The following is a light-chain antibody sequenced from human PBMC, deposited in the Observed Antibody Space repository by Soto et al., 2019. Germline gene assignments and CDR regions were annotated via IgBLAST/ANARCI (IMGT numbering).Light chain of an antibody. CDR1: ESIGRS. CDR3: QQYDNWPLT. CDR2: DAS. J-gene: IGKJ4*01. Sequence: VLTPSPVSLSLSPGERATLSCRASESIGRSLACYQQRPGQAPRLLIYDASNRATGIPAGFSGSGSGTEFTLTISSLQSEDFAVYYCQQYDNWPLTFGGGTKVDIK. V-gene: IGKV3D-15*01.